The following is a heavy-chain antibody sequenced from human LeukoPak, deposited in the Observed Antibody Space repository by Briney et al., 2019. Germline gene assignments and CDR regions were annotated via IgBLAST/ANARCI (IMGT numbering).Heavy chain of an antibody. CDR3: ASSQKKKYYYDSSGYGGQYYFDY. D-gene: IGHD3-22*01. J-gene: IGHJ4*02. Sequence: PSETLSLTCTVSGGSISSSSYYWGWIRQPPGKGLEWIGSIYYSGSTYYNPSLKSRVTISVDTSKNQFSLKLSSMTAADTAVYYCASSQKKKYYYDSSGYGGQYYFDYWGQGTLVTVSS. CDR2: IYYSGST. CDR1: GGSISSSSYY. V-gene: IGHV4-39*07.